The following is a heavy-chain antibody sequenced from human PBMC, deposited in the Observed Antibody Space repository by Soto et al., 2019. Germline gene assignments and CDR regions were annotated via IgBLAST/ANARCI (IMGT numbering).Heavy chain of an antibody. CDR1: GGSFSGYY. Sequence: SETLSLTCAVYGGSFSGYYWSWIRQPPGKGLEWIGEINHSGSTNYNPSLKSRVTISVDTSKNQFSLKLSSVTAADTAVYYCARGPLWFGELLFDYWGQGTLVTVSS. D-gene: IGHD3-10*01. V-gene: IGHV4-34*01. J-gene: IGHJ4*02. CDR2: INHSGST. CDR3: ARGPLWFGELLFDY.